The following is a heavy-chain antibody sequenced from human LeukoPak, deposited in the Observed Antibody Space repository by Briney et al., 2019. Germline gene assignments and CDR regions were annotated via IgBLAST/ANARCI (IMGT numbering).Heavy chain of an antibody. CDR3: AKTYYDSSGRAFDY. D-gene: IGHD3-22*01. J-gene: IGHJ4*02. Sequence: PGGSLRLSCAASGFTFSNYWMTWFRQTPGKGLEWVGNIKPDGSEKYYVDSVKGRFTISRDNAKNSLFLQMSSLRAEDTAVYYCAKTYYDSSGRAFDYWGQGTLVTVSS. CDR1: GFTFSNYW. CDR2: IKPDGSEK. V-gene: IGHV3-7*03.